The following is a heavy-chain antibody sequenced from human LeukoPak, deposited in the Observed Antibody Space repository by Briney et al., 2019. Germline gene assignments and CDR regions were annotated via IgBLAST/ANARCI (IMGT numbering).Heavy chain of an antibody. V-gene: IGHV1-46*01. D-gene: IGHD4-17*01. CDR2: INPSGGST. CDR1: GYTFTSYY. CDR3: ARDGGHGDYDY. Sequence: ASVKVSRKASGYTFTSYYMHWVRQAPGQGLEWMGIINPSGGSTSYAQKFQGRVTMTRDTSTSTVYMELSSLRSEDTAVYYCARDGGHGDYDYWGQGTLVTVSS. J-gene: IGHJ4*02.